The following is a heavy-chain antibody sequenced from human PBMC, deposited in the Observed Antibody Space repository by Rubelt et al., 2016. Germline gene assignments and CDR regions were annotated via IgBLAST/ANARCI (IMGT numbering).Heavy chain of an antibody. J-gene: IGHJ4*02. CDR1: GYRFTRYY. CDR2: INPNSGGA. V-gene: IGHV1-2*02. CDR3: VRDGSLDY. D-gene: IGHD2-15*01. Sequence: VKKPGASVKLSCKASGYRFTRYYMHWLRQAPGQGLEWMGWINPNSGGANYAQKFQGRVTMTRDTSISTAYMELSRLRSDDTAVYYCVRDGSLDYWGQGTLVTVSS.